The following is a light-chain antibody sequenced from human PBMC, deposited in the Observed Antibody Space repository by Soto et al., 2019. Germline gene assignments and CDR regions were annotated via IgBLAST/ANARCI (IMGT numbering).Light chain of an antibody. CDR2: DVS. CDR1: SSDVAGYNY. CDR3: CSYAGRYTYV. V-gene: IGLV2-11*01. Sequence: ALTQPRSVSGSPGQSVTISCSGTSSDVAGYNYVSWYQQHPGKAPKLMIYDVSKRPSGVPDRFSGSKSGNTASLTISGLQAEDEADYYCCSYAGRYTYVFGTGTKVTVL. J-gene: IGLJ1*01.